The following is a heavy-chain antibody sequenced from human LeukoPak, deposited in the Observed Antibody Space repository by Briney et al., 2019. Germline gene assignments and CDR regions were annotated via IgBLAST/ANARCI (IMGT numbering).Heavy chain of an antibody. Sequence: ASVNVSFKASGYTFTSYYMHWVRQAPGQGLEWMGIINPSGGSTSYAQKFQGRVTMTRDTSASTAYMELSSLRSEDTAVYYCARRVYYDFWSGYYTLGGMDVWGQGTTVTVSS. J-gene: IGHJ6*02. V-gene: IGHV1-46*01. CDR3: ARRVYYDFWSGYYTLGGMDV. D-gene: IGHD3-3*01. CDR2: INPSGGST. CDR1: GYTFTSYY.